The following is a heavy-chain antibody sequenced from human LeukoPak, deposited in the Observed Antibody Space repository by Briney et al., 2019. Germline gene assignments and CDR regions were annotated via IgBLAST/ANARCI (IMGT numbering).Heavy chain of an antibody. D-gene: IGHD6-13*01. CDR3: ARDRPGYSSSWYDY. CDR2: IIPILGIA. Sequence: GASVKVSCKASGGTFSNYAFNWVRQAPGQGLEWMGRIIPILGIANYAQKFQGRVTITADKSTSTAYMELSSLRSEDTAVYYCARDRPGYSSSWYDYWGQGTLVTVSS. V-gene: IGHV1-69*04. CDR1: GGTFSNYA. J-gene: IGHJ4*02.